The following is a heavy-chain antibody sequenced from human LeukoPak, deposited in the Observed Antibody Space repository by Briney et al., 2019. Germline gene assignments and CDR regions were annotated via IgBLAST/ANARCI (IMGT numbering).Heavy chain of an antibody. CDR2: IYGGGST. Sequence: GGSLRLSCAASGFTVSSNYMSWVRQAPGKGLEWVSVIYGGGSTYYADSVKGRFSISRDTSKNAVYLQMNSLRAEDTAVYYCARAQSYHDSSTYGPDYWGQGTLVTVSS. V-gene: IGHV3-53*01. CDR3: ARAQSYHDSSTYGPDY. J-gene: IGHJ4*02. CDR1: GFTVSSNY. D-gene: IGHD3-22*01.